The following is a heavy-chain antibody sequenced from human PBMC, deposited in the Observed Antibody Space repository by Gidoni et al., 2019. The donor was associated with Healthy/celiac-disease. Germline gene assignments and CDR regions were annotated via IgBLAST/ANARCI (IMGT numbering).Heavy chain of an antibody. Sequence: QITLKESGPTLVKPTQTLTLTCTFSGFSLSTSGVGVGWILQPPGKALEWLALIYWDDDKRYSPSLKSRLTITKDTSKNQVVLTMTNMDPVDTATYYCAHRAGSYDSSGYYPGEDYFDYWGQGTLVTVSS. J-gene: IGHJ4*02. CDR3: AHRAGSYDSSGYYPGEDYFDY. CDR2: IYWDDDK. V-gene: IGHV2-5*02. CDR1: GFSLSTSGVG. D-gene: IGHD3-22*01.